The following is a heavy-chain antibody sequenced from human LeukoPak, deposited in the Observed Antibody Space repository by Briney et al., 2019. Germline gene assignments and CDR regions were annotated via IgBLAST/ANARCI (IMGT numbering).Heavy chain of an antibody. J-gene: IGHJ6*04. CDR3: TTDLLLLWFGEQFSC. D-gene: IGHD3-10*01. Sequence: GGSLRLSRAASGFTFSNAWMSWVRQAPGKGLEWVGRIKSKTDGGTTDYAAPVKGRFTISRDDSKNTLYLQMNSLKTEDTAVYYCTTDLLLLWFGEQFSCWGKGTTVTVSS. CDR1: GFTFSNAW. CDR2: IKSKTDGGTT. V-gene: IGHV3-15*01.